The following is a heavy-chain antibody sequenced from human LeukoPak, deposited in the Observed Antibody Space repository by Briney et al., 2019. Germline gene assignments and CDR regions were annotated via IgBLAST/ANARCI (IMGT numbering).Heavy chain of an antibody. V-gene: IGHV3-23*01. J-gene: IGHJ5*02. Sequence: GGSLRLSCAASGFTFSSYAMSWVRQAPGKGLEWVSGISGSGGSTYYADSVKGRFTISRDNSKNTLYLQMNSLRAEDTAVYYCAKLPIVVVGAATWWFDPWGQGTLVTVSS. D-gene: IGHD2-15*01. CDR3: AKLPIVVVGAATWWFDP. CDR2: ISGSGGST. CDR1: GFTFSSYA.